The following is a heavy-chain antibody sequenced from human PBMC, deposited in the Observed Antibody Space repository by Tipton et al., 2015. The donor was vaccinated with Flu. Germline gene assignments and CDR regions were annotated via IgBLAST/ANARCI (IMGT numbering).Heavy chain of an antibody. D-gene: IGHD3-10*01. CDR3: ASRTKGTMVRGVIVNWFDP. CDR1: GGSFSGYY. CDR2: INHSGST. V-gene: IGHV4-34*01. Sequence: LRLSCAVYGGSFSGYYWSWIRQPPGKGLEWIGEINHSGSTNYNPSLKSRVTISVDTSKNQFSLKLSSVTAADTAVYYCASRTKGTMVRGVIVNWFDPWGQGTLVTVSS. J-gene: IGHJ5*02.